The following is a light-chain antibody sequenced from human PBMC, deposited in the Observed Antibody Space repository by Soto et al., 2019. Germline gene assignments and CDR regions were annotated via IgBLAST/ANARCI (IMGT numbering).Light chain of an antibody. CDR1: QSVSSY. CDR3: QQRSNWPPIT. J-gene: IGKJ5*01. CDR2: DAS. V-gene: IGKV3-11*01. Sequence: EIVLTQSPGTLSLSPWERATLSCRASQSVSSYLAWYQQKPGQAPRLLIYDASNRATGIPARFSGSGSGTDFTLTISSLEPEDFAVYYCQQRSNWPPITFGQGTRLEIK.